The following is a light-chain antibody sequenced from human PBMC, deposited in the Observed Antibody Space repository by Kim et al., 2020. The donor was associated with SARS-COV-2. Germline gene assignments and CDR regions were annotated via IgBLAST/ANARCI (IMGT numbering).Light chain of an antibody. V-gene: IGKV3-20*01. CDR3: QQYGRSSRCT. CDR2: GAS. CDR1: ESVSGTD. Sequence: PGERATLSCSASESVSGTDLAWYQQNTGQAPRLLIYGASSRATGIPDRISGRGSGTEFTLIISRLEPEDFAVYYCQQYGRSSRCTFGQGTQVDIK. J-gene: IGKJ1*01.